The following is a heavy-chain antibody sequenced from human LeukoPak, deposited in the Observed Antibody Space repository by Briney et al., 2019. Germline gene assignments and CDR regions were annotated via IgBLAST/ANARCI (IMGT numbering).Heavy chain of an antibody. CDR2: IYTSGST. V-gene: IGHV4-4*09. CDR3: ARSPFSNYGNYMDV. J-gene: IGHJ6*03. Sequence: PSETLSLTCTVSGGSISSYYWSWIRQPPGKGLNWIGYIYTSGSTNYNPSLKSRVTISVDTSKNQFSLKLSSVTAADTAVYYCARSPFSNYGNYMDVWAKGPRSPSP. CDR1: GGSISSYY. D-gene: IGHD4-11*01.